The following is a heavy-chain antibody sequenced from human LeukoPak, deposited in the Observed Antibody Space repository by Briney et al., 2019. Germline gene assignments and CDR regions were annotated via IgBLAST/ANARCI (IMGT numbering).Heavy chain of an antibody. J-gene: IGHJ6*03. CDR2: IYTSGST. D-gene: IGHD3-3*01. CDR1: GGSISSYY. CDR3: ARAYYDFWSGNYYYYYMDV. Sequence: ASETLSFTCNVPGGSISSYYWSWIRKPPGKGLEWIGYIYTSGSTNYNPSLKSRVTISVDTSKNQFSLKLSSVTAADTAVYYCARAYYDFWSGNYYYYYMDVWGKGTTVTVSS. V-gene: IGHV4-4*09.